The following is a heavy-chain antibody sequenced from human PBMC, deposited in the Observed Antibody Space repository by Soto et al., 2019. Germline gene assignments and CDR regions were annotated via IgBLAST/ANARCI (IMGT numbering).Heavy chain of an antibody. Sequence: GGSLRLSCAASGFTFSSYAMHWVRQAPGKGLEYVSAISSNGGSTYYANSVKGRFTISRDNSKNTLYLQMGSLRAEDMAVYYCARTPRHGGNSLFTAPEYFQHWGQGTLVTVSS. V-gene: IGHV3-64*01. CDR1: GFTFSSYA. J-gene: IGHJ1*01. CDR2: ISSNGGST. D-gene: IGHD2-21*02. CDR3: ARTPRHGGNSLFTAPEYFQH.